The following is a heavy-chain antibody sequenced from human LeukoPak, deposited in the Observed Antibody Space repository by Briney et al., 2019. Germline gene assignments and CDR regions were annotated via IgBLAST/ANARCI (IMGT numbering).Heavy chain of an antibody. V-gene: IGHV3-23*01. Sequence: GGSLRLSCAASGFTFSSYGMSWVRQAPGKGLEWVSGISGSGGSTYYADSVKGRFTISRDNSKNTLYLQMNSLRAEDTAVYYCARGERITMVRGVSLGAFDIWGQGTMVTVSS. D-gene: IGHD3-10*01. CDR2: ISGSGGST. CDR3: ARGERITMVRGVSLGAFDI. CDR1: GFTFSSYG. J-gene: IGHJ3*02.